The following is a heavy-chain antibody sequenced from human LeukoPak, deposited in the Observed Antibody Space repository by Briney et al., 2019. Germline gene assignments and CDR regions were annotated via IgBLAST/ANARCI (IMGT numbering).Heavy chain of an antibody. D-gene: IGHD3-3*01. CDR1: GFTFSSYA. CDR2: ISYDGSNK. J-gene: IGHJ5*02. Sequence: GGSLRLSCAASGFTFSSYAMHWVRQAPGKGLEWVAVISYDGSNKYYADSVKGRFTISRDNSKNTLYLQMNSLRAEDTAVYYCARASGFFGVVTDWFDPWGQGTLVTVSS. CDR3: ARASGFFGVVTDWFDP. V-gene: IGHV3-30*04.